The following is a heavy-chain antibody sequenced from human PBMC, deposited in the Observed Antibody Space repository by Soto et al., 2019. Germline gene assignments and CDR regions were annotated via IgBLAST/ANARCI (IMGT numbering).Heavy chain of an antibody. CDR2: INHRGSA. V-gene: IGHV4-4*02. D-gene: IGHD6-13*01. Sequence: PSETLYLTCAVSGASVSSTYWWSWVRQPPGKGPEWIGEINHRGSANYNPSLKSRVTISVDISKSQFSLRLTSVTAADTAVYYCARYNAASGTYYFDFWGQGALVTVSS. CDR1: GASVSSTYW. J-gene: IGHJ4*02. CDR3: ARYNAASGTYYFDF.